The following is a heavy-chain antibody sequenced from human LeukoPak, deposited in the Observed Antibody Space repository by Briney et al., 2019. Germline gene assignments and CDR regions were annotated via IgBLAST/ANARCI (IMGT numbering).Heavy chain of an antibody. Sequence: GGSLRLSRAASGFTFSDHYMSWIRQAPGKGLEWVSYISTRSTTIKYADSVRGRFTISRDNAQNSLYLQMNSLRAEDTAIYYCARESYPWYFDYWGQGTLVTVSP. CDR1: GFTFSDHY. V-gene: IGHV3-11*01. CDR3: ARESYPWYFDY. J-gene: IGHJ4*02. D-gene: IGHD1-26*01. CDR2: ISTRSTTI.